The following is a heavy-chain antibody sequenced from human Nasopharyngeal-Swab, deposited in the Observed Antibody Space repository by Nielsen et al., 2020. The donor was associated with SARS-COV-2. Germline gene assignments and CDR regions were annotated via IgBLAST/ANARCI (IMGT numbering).Heavy chain of an antibody. V-gene: IGHV4-31*03. D-gene: IGHD3-16*02. CDR3: ARGLRDYVWGSYRSSFAY. CDR2: IYSSGST. CDR1: GGSISSGGNY. Sequence: SETLSLTCTVSGGSISSGGNYWSWIRQHPGKGLEWIGYIYSSGSTYYNPSLKSRVTISVDTSKNQFSLKLSSVTAANTAVYYCARGLRDYVWGSYRSSFAYWGQGTLVTVSS. J-gene: IGHJ4*02.